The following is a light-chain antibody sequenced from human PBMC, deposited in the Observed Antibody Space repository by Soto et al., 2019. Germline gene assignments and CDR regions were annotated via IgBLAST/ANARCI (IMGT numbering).Light chain of an antibody. J-gene: IGLJ1*01. Sequence: QSALPHPTSVSGSPGQSITISCTGNHNDIGTYDYVSWYQQHPGRAPRLLIHGVTTRPSGISDRFSASKSGLTASLTISGLQPEDEADYYCSSFTSNRIYVFGPGTKVTVL. CDR3: SSFTSNRIYV. V-gene: IGLV2-14*03. CDR1: HNDIGTYDY. CDR2: GVT.